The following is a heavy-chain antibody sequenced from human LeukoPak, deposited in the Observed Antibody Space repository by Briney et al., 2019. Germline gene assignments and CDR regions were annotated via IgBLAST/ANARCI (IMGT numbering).Heavy chain of an antibody. CDR1: GYTSSSYG. V-gene: IGHV1-18*01. CDR2: ISTYNGNT. D-gene: IGHD1-1*01. CDR3: ARDVPGSIGTTARFDP. J-gene: IGHJ5*02. Sequence: ASVKVSCKSSGYTSSSYGISWMGQAPGQGLEWMGWISTYNGNTNYAQKFHGRVTMATDTSTSTAYMELRSLRSDDTAIYYCARDVPGSIGTTARFDPWGQGTLVTVSS.